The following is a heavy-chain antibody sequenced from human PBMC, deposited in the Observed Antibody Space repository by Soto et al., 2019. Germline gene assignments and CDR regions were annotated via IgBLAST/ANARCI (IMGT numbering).Heavy chain of an antibody. V-gene: IGHV4-31*03. D-gene: IGHD6-13*01. CDR3: ARDASAAGSGWFDP. CDR1: GGSISSGVYY. CDR2: IYYSGST. J-gene: IGHJ5*02. Sequence: SETLSLTCTVSGGSISSGVYYWSWIRQHPGKGLEWIGYIYYSGSTYYNPSLKSRVTISVDTSKNQFSLKLSSVTAADTAVYYCARDASAAGSGWFDPWGQGTLVTVSS.